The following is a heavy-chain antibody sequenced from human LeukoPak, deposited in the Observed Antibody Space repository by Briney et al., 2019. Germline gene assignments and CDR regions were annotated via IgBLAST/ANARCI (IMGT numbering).Heavy chain of an antibody. CDR2: IYYSEIT. Sequence: SETLSLTCTLPGDSISSSGTFSAWIRQPPGNGLEWLVNIYYSEITYSNPSLKGRGTISVDTSKNQFSLSLSSVTAADTAVYYCARTVLAVAGTELGWFDPWGPGTLVTVSS. D-gene: IGHD6-19*01. CDR3: ARTVLAVAGTELGWFDP. J-gene: IGHJ5*02. CDR1: GDSISSSGTF. V-gene: IGHV4-39*07.